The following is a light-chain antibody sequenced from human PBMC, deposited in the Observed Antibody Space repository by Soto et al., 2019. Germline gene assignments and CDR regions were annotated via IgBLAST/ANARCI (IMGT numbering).Light chain of an antibody. CDR2: DVS. V-gene: IGKV3-11*01. J-gene: IGKJ3*01. Sequence: EIVLTQSPATLSLSPGERATLSCRASQSVDNYLAWYQQKPDQAPRLLIYDVSNRATGTPARFSGSGSGTDFTLSISSLEPEDFAVYYCQQRSNRPRFTFGSGTKVDIX. CDR3: QQRSNRPRFT. CDR1: QSVDNY.